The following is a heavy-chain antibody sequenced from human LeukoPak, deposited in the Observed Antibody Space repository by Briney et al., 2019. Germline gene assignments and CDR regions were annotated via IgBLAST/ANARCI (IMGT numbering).Heavy chain of an antibody. CDR1: GGSISSGDYY. J-gene: IGHJ4*02. D-gene: IGHD3-10*01. CDR2: IYYSGST. CDR3: ARGAEVWFGELPSSFDY. V-gene: IGHV4-30-4*01. Sequence: SQTLSLTCTVSGGSISSGDYYWSWIRQPPGKGLEWIGYIYYSGSTYYNPSLKSRVTISVDTSKNQFSLKLSSVTAADTAVYYCARGAEVWFGELPSSFDYWGQGTLVTVSS.